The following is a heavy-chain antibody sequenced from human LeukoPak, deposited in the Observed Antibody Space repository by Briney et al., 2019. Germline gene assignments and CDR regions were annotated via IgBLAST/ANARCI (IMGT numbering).Heavy chain of an antibody. CDR1: GGSISSYY. Sequence: SETLSLTCTVSGGSISSYYWSWIRQPPGKGLEWIGYIYYSGSTNYNPSLKSRVTISVDTSKIQFSLKLSSVTAADTAVYYCARVSGGSGSWGLDYWGQGTLVTVSS. V-gene: IGHV4-59*01. CDR2: IYYSGST. J-gene: IGHJ4*02. CDR3: ARVSGGSGSWGLDY. D-gene: IGHD6-19*01.